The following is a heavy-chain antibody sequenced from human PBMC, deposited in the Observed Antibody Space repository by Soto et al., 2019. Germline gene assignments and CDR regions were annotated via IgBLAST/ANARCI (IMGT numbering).Heavy chain of an antibody. CDR1: GFTFSSYA. Sequence: GGSLRLSCAASGFTFSSYAMHWVRQAPGKGLEWVAVISYDGSNKYYADSVKGRFTISRDNSKNTLYLQMNSLRAEDTAVYYCARAVKALRYPYYGMDVWGQGTTVTVSS. J-gene: IGHJ6*02. D-gene: IGHD3-9*01. CDR3: ARAVKALRYPYYGMDV. V-gene: IGHV3-30-3*01. CDR2: ISYDGSNK.